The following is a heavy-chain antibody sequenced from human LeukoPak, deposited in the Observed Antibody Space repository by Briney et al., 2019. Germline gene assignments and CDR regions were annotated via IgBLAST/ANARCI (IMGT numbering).Heavy chain of an antibody. CDR3: ARDRALSSGREYYFDY. CDR2: IYSGGNT. D-gene: IGHD3-22*01. J-gene: IGHJ4*02. CDR1: GFTFSSYA. Sequence: GGSLRLSCAASGFTFSSYAMSWVRQAPGKGLEWVSVIYSGGNTYYADSVRGRFTISRDNSKNTLYLQMNSLRAEDTAVYYCARDRALSSGREYYFDYWGQGTLVTVSS. V-gene: IGHV3-53*01.